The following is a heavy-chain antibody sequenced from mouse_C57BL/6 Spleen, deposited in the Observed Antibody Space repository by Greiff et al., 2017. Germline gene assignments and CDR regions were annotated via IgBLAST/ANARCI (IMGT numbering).Heavy chain of an antibody. J-gene: IGHJ4*01. CDR3: AREIYAMEY. CDR1: GYTFTSYS. Sequence: VQLQQSGAELVRPGASVKMSCKASGYTFTSYSMHWVKQRPGQGLEWIGYINPSSGYTKYNQKFKDKATLTADTSSSTAYMQLSSLTAEDSAVYDCAREIYAMEYWGQGTSVTASS. CDR2: INPSSGYT. V-gene: IGHV1-4*01.